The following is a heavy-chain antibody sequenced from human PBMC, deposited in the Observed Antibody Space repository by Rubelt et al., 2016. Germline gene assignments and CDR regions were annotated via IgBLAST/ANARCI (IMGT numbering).Heavy chain of an antibody. V-gene: IGHV1-18*01. D-gene: IGHD2-15*01. CDR1: GYTFTTYG. J-gene: IGHJ4*02. Sequence: QVQLVQSGAEVKKPGASVKVSCKASGYTFTTYGISWVRQAPGQGLEWMGWISAYNGNPNYAQKIQGRVTWTTDASTSTAYMGLRSLRSDDSGGYYCARGGYCSGGSCSPVDSWGQGTLVTVSS. CDR2: ISAYNGNP. CDR3: ARGGYCSGGSCSPVDS.